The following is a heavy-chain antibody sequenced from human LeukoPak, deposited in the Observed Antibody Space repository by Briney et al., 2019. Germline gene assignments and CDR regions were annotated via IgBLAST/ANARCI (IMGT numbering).Heavy chain of an antibody. CDR3: ASQPYGGSSEYYYYGMDV. CDR1: GFTFSSYG. D-gene: IGHD4-23*01. V-gene: IGHV3-33*01. J-gene: IGHJ6*02. CDR2: IWYDGSNK. Sequence: GRSLRLSCAASGFTFSSYGMHWVRQAPGKGLEWVAVIWYDGSNKYYADSVKGRFTISRDNSKNTLYLQMNSLRAEDTAVYYCASQPYGGSSEYYYYGMDVWGQGTTVTVSS.